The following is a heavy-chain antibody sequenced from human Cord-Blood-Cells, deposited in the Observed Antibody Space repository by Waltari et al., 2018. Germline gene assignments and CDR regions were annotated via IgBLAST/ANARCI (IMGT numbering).Heavy chain of an antibody. Sequence: QLQLQESGPGLLKPSATLSLTCPVSAGSITTSSSYWGWIRQPQGKGLEWVGSIYYSGSTYYNPSLKSRVTISVDTSKNQVSLKLSSVTAADTAVYYCARKATGVRFDYWGQGTLVTVSS. CDR1: AGSITTSSSY. J-gene: IGHJ4*02. D-gene: IGHD7-27*01. CDR3: ARKATGVRFDY. CDR2: IYYSGST. V-gene: IGHV4-39*01.